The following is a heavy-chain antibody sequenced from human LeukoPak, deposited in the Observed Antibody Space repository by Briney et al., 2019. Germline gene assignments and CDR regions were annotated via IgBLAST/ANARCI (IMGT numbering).Heavy chain of an antibody. D-gene: IGHD3-22*01. J-gene: IGHJ4*02. CDR3: ARGESSGYYPSY. Sequence: PGGSLRLSYAASGFIFSTYSMNWVRQAPGKGLEWVSYISSSSSIISYADSLKGRFTISRDNAKNSLYLQMNSLRAEDTAVYYCARGESSGYYPSYWGQGTLVTVSS. CDR1: GFIFSTYS. CDR2: ISSSSSII. V-gene: IGHV3-48*01.